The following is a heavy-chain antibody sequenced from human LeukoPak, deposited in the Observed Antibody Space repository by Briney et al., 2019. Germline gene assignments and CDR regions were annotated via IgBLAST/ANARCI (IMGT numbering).Heavy chain of an antibody. CDR2: ISSSGSLT. J-gene: IGHJ4*02. CDR3: AKDKRTIGSSLDY. D-gene: IGHD6-6*01. CDR1: GFTFSNYG. V-gene: IGHV3-23*01. Sequence: PGRSLRLSCAASGFTFSNYGMHWVRQAPGQGLEWVSGISSSGSLTYYADSVKGRFTISRDNSKNTLYLQMNSLRAEDTAIYYCAKDKRTIGSSLDYWGQGSLVTVSS.